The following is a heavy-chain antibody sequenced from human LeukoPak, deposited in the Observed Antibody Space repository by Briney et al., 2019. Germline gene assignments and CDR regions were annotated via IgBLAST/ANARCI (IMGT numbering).Heavy chain of an antibody. Sequence: GGSLRLSCVASGFNFSPYAIHWVRQAPGKGLEWVAIISNDGTTESYTDSVKGRFTISRDNFKNTLYLQMNGLRLEDTAVYYCATLRDIVVVATTPTDVWGKGTTVIVSS. V-gene: IGHV3-30-3*01. CDR3: ATLRDIVVVATTPTDV. D-gene: IGHD2-2*01. CDR2: ISNDGTTE. J-gene: IGHJ6*04. CDR1: GFNFSPYA.